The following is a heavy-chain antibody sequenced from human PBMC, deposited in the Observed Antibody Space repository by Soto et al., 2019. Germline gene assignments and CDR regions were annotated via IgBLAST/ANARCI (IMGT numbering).Heavy chain of an antibody. D-gene: IGHD2-21*01. CDR3: AAAAYCGGDCFSAFDV. V-gene: IGHV1-69*02. Sequence: WLRQAPGQGLEWMGRIIPISGVAKYTQKFQGRVTITADKSTTTAYLDLSSLRSEDTAMYFCAAAAYCGGDCFSAFDVWGQGTMVSVSS. J-gene: IGHJ3*01. CDR2: IIPISGVA.